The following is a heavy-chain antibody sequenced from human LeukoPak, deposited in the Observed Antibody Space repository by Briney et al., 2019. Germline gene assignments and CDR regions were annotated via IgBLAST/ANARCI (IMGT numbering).Heavy chain of an antibody. CDR3: ATAPEGIAVANEH. V-gene: IGHV3-48*03. J-gene: IGHJ4*02. Sequence: PGGSLRLSCAASGFTFSSYEMNWVRQAPGKGLGWVSYISSSGSTIYYADSVKGRFTISRDNAKNSLYLQMNSLRAEDTAVYYCATAPEGIAVANEHWGQGTLVTVSS. CDR1: GFTFSSYE. D-gene: IGHD6-19*01. CDR2: ISSSGSTI.